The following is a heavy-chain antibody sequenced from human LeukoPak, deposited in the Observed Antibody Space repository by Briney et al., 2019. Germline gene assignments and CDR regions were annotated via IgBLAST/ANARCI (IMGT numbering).Heavy chain of an antibody. V-gene: IGHV4-34*01. J-gene: IGHJ5*02. CDR3: ARGRRNWFDP. CDR2: INHSGST. CDR1: GGSFSGYY. Sequence: SETLSLTCAVYGGSFSGYYWSWIRQPPGKGLEWIGEINHSGSTNYNPSLTSRVTISVDTSKNQFSLKLSSVTAADTAVYYCARGRRNWFDPWGQGTLVTVSS.